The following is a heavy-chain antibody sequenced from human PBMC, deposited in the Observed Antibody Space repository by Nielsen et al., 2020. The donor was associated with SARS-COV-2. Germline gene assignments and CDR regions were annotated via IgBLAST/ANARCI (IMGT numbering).Heavy chain of an antibody. D-gene: IGHD7-27*01. V-gene: IGHV3-33*01. CDR1: GFTFSSYG. Sequence: GGSLRLSCAASGFTFSSYGMHWVRQAPGKGLEWVAVIWYDGSNKYYADSVKGRFTISRDNSKNTLYLQMNSLRAEDTAVYYCARDQWGPRYYYGMDVWGQGTTVTV. CDR3: ARDQWGPRYYYGMDV. CDR2: IWYDGSNK. J-gene: IGHJ6*02.